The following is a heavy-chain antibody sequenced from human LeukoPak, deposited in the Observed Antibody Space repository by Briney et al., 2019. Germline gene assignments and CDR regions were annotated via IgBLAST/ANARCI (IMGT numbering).Heavy chain of an antibody. J-gene: IGHJ4*02. CDR2: ISSSSSYI. CDR3: VRDFSLTRLERPFDS. V-gene: IGHV3-21*01. Sequence: PGGSLRLSCAASGFTFSSYSMNWVRQAPGKGLEWVSSISSSSSYIYYADSVKGRFTISRDNAKNSLYLQMNSLRAEDTAVYYCVRDFSLTRLERPFDSWGQGTLVTVSS. D-gene: IGHD1-1*01. CDR1: GFTFSSYS.